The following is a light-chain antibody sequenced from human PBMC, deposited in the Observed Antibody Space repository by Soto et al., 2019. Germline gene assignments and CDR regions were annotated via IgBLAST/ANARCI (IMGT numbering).Light chain of an antibody. CDR3: QQYNNWPLLT. V-gene: IGKV3-15*01. Sequence: EIIVTQSPATLSVSPGERATLSCRASQSVNNNLAWYQQKPGQAPRLLIYGASTRATGIQARFGGSGYGTEFTLTISSLQSEDFAIYYCQQYNNWPLLTFGGGTKVEIK. J-gene: IGKJ4*01. CDR2: GAS. CDR1: QSVNNN.